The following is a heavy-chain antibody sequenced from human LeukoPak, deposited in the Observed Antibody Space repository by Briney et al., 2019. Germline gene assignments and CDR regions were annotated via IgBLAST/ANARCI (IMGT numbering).Heavy chain of an antibody. J-gene: IGHJ4*02. D-gene: IGHD2-15*01. Sequence: PGGSLRLSCAASGFTFSSYAMHWVRQAPGKGLEWVAVISYDGSNKYYADSVKGRFTISRDNSKNTLYLQMNSLRAEDTAVYYCARARPYCSGGSCYSTFDYWGQGTLVTVSS. V-gene: IGHV3-30*04. CDR3: ARARPYCSGGSCYSTFDY. CDR2: ISYDGSNK. CDR1: GFTFSSYA.